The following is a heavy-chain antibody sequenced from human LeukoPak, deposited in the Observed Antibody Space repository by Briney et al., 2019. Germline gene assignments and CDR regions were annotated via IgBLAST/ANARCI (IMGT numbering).Heavy chain of an antibody. CDR2: IRYDGSNK. D-gene: IGHD2-2*01. CDR1: GFTCSSYG. Sequence: GGYLRLSSAAYGFTCSSYGMHWVRQAPGKGLEWVAFIRYDGSNKYYEDSVKGRFTISRDNSKNTLYLQMNSLRAEDTAVYYCAKDRGDSVVVPAAMDVWGKGTTVTVSS. CDR3: AKDRGDSVVVPAAMDV. J-gene: IGHJ6*04. V-gene: IGHV3-30*02.